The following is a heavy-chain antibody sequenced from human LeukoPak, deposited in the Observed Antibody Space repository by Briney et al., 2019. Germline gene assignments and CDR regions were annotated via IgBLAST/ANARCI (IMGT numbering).Heavy chain of an antibody. Sequence: SVKVSCETSGGTFSSYTISWVRQAPGQGLEWMGRIIPILGIANYAQKFQGRVTITADKSTSTAYVELSSLRFEDTAVYYCASGDQDIVVVPAVWGQGTLVTVSS. CDR3: ASGDQDIVVVPAV. V-gene: IGHV1-69*02. J-gene: IGHJ4*02. CDR1: GGTFSSYT. D-gene: IGHD2-2*01. CDR2: IIPILGIA.